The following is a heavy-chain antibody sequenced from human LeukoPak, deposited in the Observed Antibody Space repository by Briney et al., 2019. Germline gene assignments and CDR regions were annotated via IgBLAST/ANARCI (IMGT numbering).Heavy chain of an antibody. CDR2: ISASGDVT. CDR3: ARDLSGSYDY. CDR1: RFSFSTYP. Sequence: PRGSLRLSCAASRFSFSTYPMGWVRQAPGKGLEWVSGISASGDVTFHADPVKGRITISRDNSKNTLYLQMTSLRAEDTAVYYCARDLSGSYDYWGQGTLVTVSS. D-gene: IGHD1-26*01. V-gene: IGHV3-23*01. J-gene: IGHJ4*02.